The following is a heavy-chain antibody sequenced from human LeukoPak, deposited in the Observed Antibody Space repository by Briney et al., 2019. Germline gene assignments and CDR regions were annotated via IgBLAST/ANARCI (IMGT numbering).Heavy chain of an antibody. CDR3: ARNIVATRELDY. D-gene: IGHD5-12*01. V-gene: IGHV4-59*08. CDR2: IYYSGST. Sequence: SETLSLTCTVSGGSISSYYWSWIRQPPGKGPEWIGYIYYSGSTNYNPSLKSRVTISVDTSKNQFSLKLSSVTAADTAVYYCARNIVATRELDYWGQGTLVTVSS. CDR1: GGSISSYY. J-gene: IGHJ4*02.